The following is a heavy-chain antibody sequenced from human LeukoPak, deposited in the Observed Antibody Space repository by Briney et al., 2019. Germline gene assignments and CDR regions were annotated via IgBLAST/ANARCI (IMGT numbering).Heavy chain of an antibody. V-gene: IGHV5-51*01. CDR1: GYSFTTYW. CDR3: ARRGVSYGMDV. J-gene: IGHJ6*02. Sequence: GESLKISCKGSGYSFTTYWIGWVRQMPGKGLEWVGIIYPGDSDTRYSPSFQGQVTVSADKSISTAYLQWSSLKASDSAIYYCARRGVSYGMDVWGQGTTVTVSS. CDR2: IYPGDSDT. D-gene: IGHD5/OR15-5a*01.